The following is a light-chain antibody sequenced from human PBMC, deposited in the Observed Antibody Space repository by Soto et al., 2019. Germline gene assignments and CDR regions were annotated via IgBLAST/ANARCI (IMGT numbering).Light chain of an antibody. CDR1: SSDIGGYNY. J-gene: IGLJ2*01. Sequence: QSALTQPASVSGSPGQSIAMSCTGTSSDIGGYNYVSWYQQHPGKAPKLMIYEVTNRPSGVSNRFSGSKSANTASLTISGLQAEDEADYHCSSYTSSSTLVFGGGTQLTVL. V-gene: IGLV2-14*01. CDR2: EVT. CDR3: SSYTSSSTLV.